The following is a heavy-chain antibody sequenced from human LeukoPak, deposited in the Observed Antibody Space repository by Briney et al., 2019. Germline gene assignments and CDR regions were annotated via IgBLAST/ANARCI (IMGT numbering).Heavy chain of an antibody. CDR3: ARVRDSPSQNYFDY. V-gene: IGHV1-18*01. D-gene: IGHD3-10*01. CDR2: ISANNGDT. J-gene: IGHJ4*02. CDR1: GYTFTSYG. Sequence: ASVKVSCKASGYTFTSYGISWVRQAPGQGLEWMGWISANNGDTDYPPKLQDRVTMTTDTYTSTAYMELRSLRSEDTAVYYCARVRDSPSQNYFDYWGQGTLVTVSS.